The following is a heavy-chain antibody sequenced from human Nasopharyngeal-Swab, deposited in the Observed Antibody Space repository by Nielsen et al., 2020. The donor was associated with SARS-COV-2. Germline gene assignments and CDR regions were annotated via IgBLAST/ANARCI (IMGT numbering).Heavy chain of an antibody. CDR3: GASGGEGYWYFDL. CDR1: GGSFSGYY. J-gene: IGHJ2*01. V-gene: IGHV4-59*01. CDR2: IYYSGST. Sequence: SETLSLTCAVYGGSFSGYYWSWIRQPPGKGLEWIGYIYYSGSTNYNPSLKSRVTISVDTSKNQFSLKLSSVTAADTAVYYCGASGGEGYWYFDLWGRGTLVTVSS. D-gene: IGHD7-27*01.